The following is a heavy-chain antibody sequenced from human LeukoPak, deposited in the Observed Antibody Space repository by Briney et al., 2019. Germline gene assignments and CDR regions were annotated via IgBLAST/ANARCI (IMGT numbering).Heavy chain of an antibody. CDR1: GGSFSGYY. Sequence: SETLSLTCAVYGGSFSGYYWSWIRQPPGKGLEWIGEINLSGSTNYNPSLKSRVTISVGASKNQFSLKLSSVTAADTAVYYCARGLFDFWSGYYPNYYYYYYMDVWGKGTTVTVPS. CDR2: INLSGST. V-gene: IGHV4-34*01. J-gene: IGHJ6*03. D-gene: IGHD3-3*01. CDR3: ARGLFDFWSGYYPNYYYYYYMDV.